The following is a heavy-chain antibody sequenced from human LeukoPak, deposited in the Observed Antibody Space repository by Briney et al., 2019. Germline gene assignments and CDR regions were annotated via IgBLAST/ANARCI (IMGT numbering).Heavy chain of an antibody. CDR3: ASIVVVAAKGRSDAFDI. CDR2: IYPGDSDT. CDR1: GYSFTSYW. D-gene: IGHD2-15*01. V-gene: IGHV5-51*01. J-gene: IGHJ3*02. Sequence: GESLKISCKGSGYSFTSYWIGWVRQMPGKGLEWMGIIYPGDSDTRYSPSFQGQVTISADKSISTAYLQWSSLKASDTAMYYCASIVVVAAKGRSDAFDIWGQGTMVTVSS.